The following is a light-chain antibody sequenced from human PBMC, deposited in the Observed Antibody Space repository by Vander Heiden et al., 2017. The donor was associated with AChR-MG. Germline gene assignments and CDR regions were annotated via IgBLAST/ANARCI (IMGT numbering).Light chain of an antibody. CDR2: DVS. CDR3: NSYTATNTLCV. CDR1: SDDVGGYTY. J-gene: IGLJ3*02. Sequence: QSALTQPASVSGSPGQSLTISCTGASDDVGGYTYVSWYQQHAGKAPKLIIYDVSKRPSGVPSRFSGSKSGDTASLTISGLQAEDEANYYCNSYTATNTLCVFGGGTKLTVL. V-gene: IGLV2-14*03.